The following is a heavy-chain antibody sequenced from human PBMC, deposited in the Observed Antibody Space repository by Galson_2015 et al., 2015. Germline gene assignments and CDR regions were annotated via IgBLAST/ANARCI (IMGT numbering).Heavy chain of an antibody. CDR3: AREHPYTDDHVGY. CDR2: IRSSGSTI. Sequence: FLRLSCATSGFSFSSYDKNCFRQAPEKGLEWLSYIRSSGSTIYNADSAKGRFTISRDNAKNSLYLQMNTLTAEATAVYYCAREHPYTDDHVGYWGQGPLVTVSS. V-gene: IGHV3-48*03. CDR1: GFSFSSYD. J-gene: IGHJ4*02. D-gene: IGHD1-14*01.